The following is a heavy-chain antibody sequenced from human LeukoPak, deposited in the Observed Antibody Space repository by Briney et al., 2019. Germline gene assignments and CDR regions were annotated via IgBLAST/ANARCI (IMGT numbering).Heavy chain of an antibody. Sequence: GGSLRLSCAASGFTFSSSAMSWVRQAPGRGLEWVSAISGSGGSTYYADSVKGRFTISRDNSKNTLYLQMNSLRAEDTAVYYCAKGGSARVFDYWGQGTLVTVSS. CDR3: AKGGSARVFDY. J-gene: IGHJ4*02. CDR1: GFTFSSSA. CDR2: ISGSGGST. D-gene: IGHD6-25*01. V-gene: IGHV3-23*01.